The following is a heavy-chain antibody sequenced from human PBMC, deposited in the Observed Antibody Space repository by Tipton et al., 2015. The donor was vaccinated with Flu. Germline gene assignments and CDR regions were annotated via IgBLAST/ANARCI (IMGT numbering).Heavy chain of an antibody. CDR1: GGSIRGYV. V-gene: IGHV4-59*01. D-gene: IGHD2-2*01. CDR2: IYYTGST. CDR3: ARDKTGLDGSFQYQFDY. J-gene: IGHJ4*02. Sequence: LRLSCTVSGGSIRGYVWTWIRQPPGKGLEWIGYIYYTGSTYYNPSLKSRVTMSVDTSKNHLSLKLRSVTAADTAVYYCARDKTGLDGSFQYQFDYWGQGALVTVSS.